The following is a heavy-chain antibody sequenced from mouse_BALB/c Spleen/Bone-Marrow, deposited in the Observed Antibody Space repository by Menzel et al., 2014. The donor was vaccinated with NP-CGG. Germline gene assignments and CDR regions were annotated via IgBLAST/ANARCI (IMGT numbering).Heavy chain of an antibody. J-gene: IGHJ1*01. CDR1: GYTFTDYA. Sequence: QVQLQQSRAELVRPGVSVKISCKGSGYTFTDYAMHWVKQSHAKSLEWIGVISTYYGDASYNQKFKGKATMTVDKSSSTAYMELARLTSEDSVIYYCARETLLRSGYFDVWGAGTTVTVSS. D-gene: IGHD1-2*01. V-gene: IGHV1S137*01. CDR3: ARETLLRSGYFDV. CDR2: ISTYYGDA.